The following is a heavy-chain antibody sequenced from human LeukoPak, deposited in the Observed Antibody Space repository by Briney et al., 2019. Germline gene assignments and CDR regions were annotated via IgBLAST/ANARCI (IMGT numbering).Heavy chain of an antibody. Sequence: PGGSLRLSCAASGFTFSTYSMHWVRQAPGKGLEWVSSIRSGSTYINYADSVKGRFTISRDDAKKSLYLQMNSLRAEDTAVYYCARDGIFDYWGQGTLATVSS. CDR1: GFTFSTYS. V-gene: IGHV3-21*01. CDR3: ARDGIFDY. CDR2: IRSGSTYI. J-gene: IGHJ4*02.